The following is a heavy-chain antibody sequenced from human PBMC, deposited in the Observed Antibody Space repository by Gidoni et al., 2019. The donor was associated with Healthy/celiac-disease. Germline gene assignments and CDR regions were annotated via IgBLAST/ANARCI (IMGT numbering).Heavy chain of an antibody. D-gene: IGHD2-2*01. V-gene: IGHV3-15*07. Sequence: EVQLVASGGGLVKPGGSLRLYCAASGFPFIHAWMNWVRPAPGKGLEWVGRIKSKTDGGTTDYAAPVKGRFTISRDDSKNTLYLQMNSLKTEDTAVYYCTTGLVVVPAAVSYYYYYMDVWGKGTTVTVSS. J-gene: IGHJ6*03. CDR1: GFPFIHAW. CDR3: TTGLVVVPAAVSYYYYYMDV. CDR2: IKSKTDGGTT.